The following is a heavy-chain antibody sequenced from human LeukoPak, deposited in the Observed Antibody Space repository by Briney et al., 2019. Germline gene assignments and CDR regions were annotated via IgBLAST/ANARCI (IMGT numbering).Heavy chain of an antibody. CDR3: ARLHYYGSGSYYEDY. D-gene: IGHD3-10*01. CDR2: IYYSGST. CDR1: GGSISSYY. V-gene: IGHV4-59*08. J-gene: IGHJ4*02. Sequence: SETLSLTCTVSGGSISSYYWSWIRQPPGKGLEWIGYIYYSGSTNYNPSPKSRVTISVDTSKNQFSLKLSSVTAADTAVYYCARLHYYGSGSYYEDYWGQGTLVTVSS.